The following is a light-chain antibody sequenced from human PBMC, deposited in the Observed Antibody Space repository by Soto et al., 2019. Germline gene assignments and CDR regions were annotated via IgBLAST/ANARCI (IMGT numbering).Light chain of an antibody. V-gene: IGKV2-40*01. CDR1: QSLWDSDDGKIY. J-gene: IGKJ2*01. Sequence: DIVMTQSPLSLPVTPGEPATISCRSSQSLWDSDDGKIYLDWFLQRPGQSPQLLIYTLSHRASGVPDRFSGSGSGTDFTLTISSLQAEDVAVYYCQHYYSAPYTFGRGTRLEIK. CDR3: QHYYSAPYT. CDR2: TLS.